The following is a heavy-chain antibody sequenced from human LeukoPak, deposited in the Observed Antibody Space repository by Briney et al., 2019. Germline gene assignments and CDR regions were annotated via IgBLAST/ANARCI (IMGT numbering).Heavy chain of an antibody. CDR2: ISYDGSNK. V-gene: IGHV3-30*18. Sequence: PGGSLRLSCAASGFTFSSYGMHWVRQTPGKGLEWVAVISYDGSNKYYADSVKGRFTISRDNSKNTLYLQMNSLRAEDTAVCYCAKGSQWELFDYWGQGTLVTVSS. CDR1: GFTFSSYG. J-gene: IGHJ4*02. D-gene: IGHD1-26*01. CDR3: AKGSQWELFDY.